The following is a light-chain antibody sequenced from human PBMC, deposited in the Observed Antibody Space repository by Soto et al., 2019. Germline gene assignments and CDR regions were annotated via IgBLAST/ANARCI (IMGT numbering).Light chain of an antibody. V-gene: IGKV3-15*01. CDR1: QSVSSN. Sequence: DIVRTQSPATLSVSPVERATLSCRASQSVSSNLAWYQQKPGQAPRLLVYGASTRATGIPARFSGSGSGTEFILHISSLQSEDFALYYCQQYNNWPSFTFGPGTKVDI. CDR2: GAS. J-gene: IGKJ3*01. CDR3: QQYNNWPSFT.